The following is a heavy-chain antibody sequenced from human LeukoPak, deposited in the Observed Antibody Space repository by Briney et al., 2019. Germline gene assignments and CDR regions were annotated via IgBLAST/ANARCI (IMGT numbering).Heavy chain of an antibody. CDR1: GFSFGDFY. J-gene: IGHJ4*02. CDR3: ARTADGEFDV. Sequence: GGSLRLSCAASGFSFGDFYMNWICQAPGKALEWVAFISGPGTTIHYADSVRGRFTISRDNAKSSLSLQINSLRVEDTAIYYCARTADGEFDVWGQGTLVTVSS. CDR2: ISGPGTTI. V-gene: IGHV3-11*01. D-gene: IGHD4-17*01.